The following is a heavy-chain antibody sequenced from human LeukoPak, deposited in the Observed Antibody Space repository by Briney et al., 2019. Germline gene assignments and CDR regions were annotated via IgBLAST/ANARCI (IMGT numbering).Heavy chain of an antibody. V-gene: IGHV4-38-2*02. Sequence: SETLSLTXTVSGYSISSGYYWGWIRQPPGKGLEWIGSIYHSGSTYYNPSLKSRVTISVDTSKNQFSLKLSSVTAADTAVYYCARVVSYPFDPWGQGTLVTVSS. J-gene: IGHJ5*02. D-gene: IGHD2-2*01. CDR2: IYHSGST. CDR3: ARVVSYPFDP. CDR1: GYSISSGYY.